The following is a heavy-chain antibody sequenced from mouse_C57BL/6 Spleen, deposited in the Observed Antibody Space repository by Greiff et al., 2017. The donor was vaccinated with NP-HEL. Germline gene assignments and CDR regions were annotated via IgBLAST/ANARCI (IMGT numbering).Heavy chain of an antibody. CDR3: TGDAPGLFDY. CDR1: GYTFTDYE. J-gene: IGHJ2*01. V-gene: IGHV1-15*01. CDR2: IDPETGGT. Sequence: QVQLQQSGAELVRPGASVTLSCKASGYTFTDYEMHWVKQTPVHGLEWIGAIDPETGGTAYNQKFKGKAILTADKSSSTAYMELRSLTSEDSAVYYCTGDAPGLFDYWGQGTTLTVSS. D-gene: IGHD3-1*01.